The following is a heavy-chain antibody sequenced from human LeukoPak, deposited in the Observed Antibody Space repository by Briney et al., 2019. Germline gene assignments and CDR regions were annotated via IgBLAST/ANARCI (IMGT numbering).Heavy chain of an antibody. J-gene: IGHJ3*02. Sequence: RASVKVFCMASGYTFTGYYIHWVRQAPGQGLEWMGWINPNSGGTNFAQKFRGRVTLTRDTSINTAYMDLSRVRSDDTAVYYCARDRIVGASDAFDIWGQGTMVTVSS. V-gene: IGHV1-2*02. CDR1: GYTFTGYY. CDR3: ARDRIVGASDAFDI. CDR2: INPNSGGT. D-gene: IGHD1-26*01.